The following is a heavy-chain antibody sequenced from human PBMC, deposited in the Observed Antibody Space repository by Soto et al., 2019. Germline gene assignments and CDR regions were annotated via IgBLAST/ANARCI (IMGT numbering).Heavy chain of an antibody. CDR2: ISSSSSYI. CDR1: GFTFSSYS. D-gene: IGHD6-19*01. Sequence: ASGFTFSSYSMNWVRQAPGKGLEWVSSISSSSSYIYYADSVKGRFTISRDNAKNSLYLQMNSLRAEDTAVYYCARDSIAVAGTRYFDLWGRGTLVTVSS. V-gene: IGHV3-21*01. CDR3: ARDSIAVAGTRYFDL. J-gene: IGHJ2*01.